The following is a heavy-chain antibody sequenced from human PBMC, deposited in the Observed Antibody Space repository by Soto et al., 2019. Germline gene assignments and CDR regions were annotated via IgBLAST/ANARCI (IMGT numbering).Heavy chain of an antibody. CDR3: AKDPTPYGGNSVGSFDY. CDR2: ISYDGSNK. Sequence: GGSLRLSCAASGFTFSSYGMHWVRQAPGKGLEWVAVISYDGSNKYYADSVKGRFTISRDNSKNTLYLQMNSLRAEDTAVYYCAKDPTPYGGNSVGSFDYWGQGTLVTVSS. D-gene: IGHD4-17*01. CDR1: GFTFSSYG. J-gene: IGHJ4*02. V-gene: IGHV3-30*18.